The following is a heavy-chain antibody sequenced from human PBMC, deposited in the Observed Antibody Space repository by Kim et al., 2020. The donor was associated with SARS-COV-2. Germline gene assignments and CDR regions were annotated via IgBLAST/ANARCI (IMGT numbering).Heavy chain of an antibody. CDR1: GYSFTSYW. D-gene: IGHD6-6*01. J-gene: IGHJ6*02. CDR2: IDPSDSYT. V-gene: IGHV5-10-1*01. CDR3: ARGLYSSSPSYYYGMDV. Sequence: GESLQISCNGSGYSFTSYWISLVRQMPGKGLEWMGRIDPSDSYTNYSPSFQGHVTISADKSISTAYLQWSSLKASDTAMYYCARGLYSSSPSYYYGMDVWGQGTTVTVSS.